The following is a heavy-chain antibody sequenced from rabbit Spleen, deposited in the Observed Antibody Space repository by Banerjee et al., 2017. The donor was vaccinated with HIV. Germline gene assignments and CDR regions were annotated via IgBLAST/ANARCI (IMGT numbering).Heavy chain of an antibody. V-gene: IGHV1S45*01. CDR3: ARDTSSSFSSYGMDL. CDR2: MYTGNGKN. Sequence: QEQLKETGGGLVQPGGSLTLSCKASGFDFSSYYMSWVRQAPGKGLEWIGCMYTGNGKNYYATWAKGRCTISKTSSTTVTLQMTRLTAADTATYFCARDTSSSFSSYGMDLWGPGTLVTVS. CDR1: GFDFSSYYM. D-gene: IGHD1-1*01. J-gene: IGHJ6*01.